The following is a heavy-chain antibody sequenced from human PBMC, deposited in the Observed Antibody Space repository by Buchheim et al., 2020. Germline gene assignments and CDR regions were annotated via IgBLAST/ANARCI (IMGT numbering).Heavy chain of an antibody. V-gene: IGHV4-4*02. CDR1: GGSISSSNW. D-gene: IGHD1-26*01. J-gene: IGHJ6*02. Sequence: QVQLQESGPGLVKPSGTLSLTCAVSGGSISSSNWWRWVRQPPGKGLEWIGEIYHSGSTNYNPSLKSRVTISVDKSKNQFSLKLSSVTSADTAVYYCARDTWELLKGIVGYYYGMDVWGQGTT. CDR2: IYHSGST. CDR3: ARDTWELLKGIVGYYYGMDV.